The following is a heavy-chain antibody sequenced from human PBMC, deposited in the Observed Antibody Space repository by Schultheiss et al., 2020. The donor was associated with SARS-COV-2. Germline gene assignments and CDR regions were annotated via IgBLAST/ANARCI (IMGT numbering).Heavy chain of an antibody. CDR3: ARADDYGGNSLDH. J-gene: IGHJ4*02. CDR1: GFTVSSNY. Sequence: GGSLRLSCAASGFTVSSNYMSWVRQAPGKGLEWVSDISGSGGSTYYADSVKGRFTISRDNSKNTLYLQMNSLRVEDTAIYYCARADDYGGNSLDHWGQGTLVTVSS. CDR2: ISGSGGST. V-gene: IGHV3-23*01. D-gene: IGHD4-23*01.